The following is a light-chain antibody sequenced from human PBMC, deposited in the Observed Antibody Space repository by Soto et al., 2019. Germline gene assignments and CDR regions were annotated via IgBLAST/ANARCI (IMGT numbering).Light chain of an antibody. CDR2: EVN. Sequence: QSVLTQPASVSGSPGQSITISCTGTSTDVTIHNLVSWYQQHPGKAPKLLIFEVNKRPSGVSSRFSGSKSGNTASLTFSGLQAVDEADYYCCSYSGSYVFGSGTKLTVL. J-gene: IGLJ1*01. CDR3: CSYSGSYV. V-gene: IGLV2-23*02. CDR1: STDVTIHNL.